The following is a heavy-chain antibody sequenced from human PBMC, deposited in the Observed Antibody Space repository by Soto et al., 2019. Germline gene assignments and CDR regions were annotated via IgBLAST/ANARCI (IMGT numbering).Heavy chain of an antibody. V-gene: IGHV4-31*03. J-gene: IGHJ3*02. CDR1: GGSISSGGYY. CDR2: IYYSGST. D-gene: IGHD3-22*01. Sequence: SETLSLTCTVSGGSISSGGYYWSWIRQHPGKGLEWIGYIYYSGSTYYNPSLKSRVTISVDTSKNQFSLKLSSVTAADTAVYYCARDRYYYDSSGYQAGKADDAFDIWGQGTMVTVS. CDR3: ARDRYYYDSSGYQAGKADDAFDI.